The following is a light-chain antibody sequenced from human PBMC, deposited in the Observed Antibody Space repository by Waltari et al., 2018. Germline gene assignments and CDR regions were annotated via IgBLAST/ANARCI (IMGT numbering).Light chain of an antibody. CDR1: QSFSTY. CDR3: QHRSNWPWT. CDR2: DAS. Sequence: EIVLTQSPATLSLSPGDRATLSCRASQSFSTYLAWYQQKPGQAPRLLIYDASNRATGIPARFSGSGSGTDFTLTISSLEPEDFAVYYCQHRSNWPWTFGQGTKVEIK. V-gene: IGKV3-11*01. J-gene: IGKJ1*01.